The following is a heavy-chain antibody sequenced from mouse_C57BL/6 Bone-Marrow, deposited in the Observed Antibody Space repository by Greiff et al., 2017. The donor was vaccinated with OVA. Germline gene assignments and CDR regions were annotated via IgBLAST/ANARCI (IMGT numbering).Heavy chain of an antibody. D-gene: IGHD1-1*01. CDR3: ARARYNYGSSYDWYFDV. Sequence: EVKLMESGPGLAKPSQTLSLTCSVTGYSITSDYWNWIRKFPGNKLEYMGYISYSGSTYYNPSLKSRISITRDTSKNQYYLQLNSVTTEDTATYYCARARYNYGSSYDWYFDVWGTGTTVTVAS. CDR1: GYSITSDY. V-gene: IGHV3-8*01. CDR2: ISYSGST. J-gene: IGHJ1*03.